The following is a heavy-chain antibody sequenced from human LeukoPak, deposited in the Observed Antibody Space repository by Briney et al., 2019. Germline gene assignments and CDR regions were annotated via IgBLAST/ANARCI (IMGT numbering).Heavy chain of an antibody. D-gene: IGHD6-13*01. CDR1: GFTLSNSA. Sequence: GGSLRLSCAASGFTLSNSAMSWVRQAPGKGLEWVSAISGSGGDTYYADSVKGRFTISRDTSKNMLYLQMNSLRAEDTAVYYCAKAWAAAGTFASWGQGTLVTVSS. CDR2: ISGSGGDT. CDR3: AKAWAAAGTFAS. J-gene: IGHJ4*02. V-gene: IGHV3-23*01.